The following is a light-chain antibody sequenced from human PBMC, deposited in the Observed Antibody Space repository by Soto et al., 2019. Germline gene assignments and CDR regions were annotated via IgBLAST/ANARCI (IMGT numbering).Light chain of an antibody. CDR2: GAS. J-gene: IGKJ1*01. Sequence: EIVMTPSPAILSLSPGERATLSCRASQSVPSTYFAWYQQKAGQPPRLLIYGASTRATGIPAGFSGSGSGTEFTLTISSLQPDDFATYYCQQYNSYRWTFGQGTKVDIK. CDR1: QSVPSTY. V-gene: IGKV3-15*01. CDR3: QQYNSYRWT.